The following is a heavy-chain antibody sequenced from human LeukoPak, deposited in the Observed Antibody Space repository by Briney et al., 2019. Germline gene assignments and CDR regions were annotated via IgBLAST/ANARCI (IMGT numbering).Heavy chain of an antibody. V-gene: IGHV5-51*01. D-gene: IGHD3-10*01. CDR3: ASEWGSGSAVY. CDR2: IYPGDSDT. J-gene: IGHJ4*02. Sequence: GEPLKISCKGFGYSFTTYWIGWVRQMPGKGLEWMGIIYPGDSDTRYSPSFQGQVTISADKSISTAYPQWSSLKASDTAMYYCASEWGSGSAVYWGQGTLVTVSS. CDR1: GYSFTTYW.